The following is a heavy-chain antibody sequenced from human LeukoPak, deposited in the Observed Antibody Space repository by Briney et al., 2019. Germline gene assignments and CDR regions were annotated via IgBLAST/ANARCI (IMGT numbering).Heavy chain of an antibody. V-gene: IGHV4-34*01. J-gene: IGHJ4*02. Sequence: PSETLSLTCAVYGGSFSGYYWSWIRQPPGKGLEWIGEINHSGSTNYNPSLKSRVTISVDTSKNQFSLKLSSVTAADTAVYYCAMAAIGGGYSAGFDYWGQGTLVTVSS. CDR3: AMAAIGGGYSAGFDY. D-gene: IGHD1-26*01. CDR2: INHSGST. CDR1: GGSFSGYY.